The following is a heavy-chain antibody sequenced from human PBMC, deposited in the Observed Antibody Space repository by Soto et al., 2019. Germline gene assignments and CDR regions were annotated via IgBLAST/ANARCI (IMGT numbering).Heavy chain of an antibody. CDR2: ISYHGSDK. CDR1: GFTFSNYG. J-gene: IGHJ4*02. V-gene: IGHV3-30*18. D-gene: IGHD4-17*01. Sequence: QVQLVESGGGVVQPGRSLRLSCAASGFTFSNYGMHWVRQAPGKGLEWVAVISYHGSDKYYADSVKGRFTISRDNSKNALYLKMDSLRAEGTAVYYCAKDHLTTTVTTVGYWGQGTLVTVSS. CDR3: AKDHLTTTVTTVGY.